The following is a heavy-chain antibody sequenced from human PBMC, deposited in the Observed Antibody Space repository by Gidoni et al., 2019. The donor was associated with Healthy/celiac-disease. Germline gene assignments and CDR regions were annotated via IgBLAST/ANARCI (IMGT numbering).Heavy chain of an antibody. CDR2: IYHSGST. J-gene: IGHJ4*02. CDR1: GYSISSGYY. Sequence: QVQLQESGPGLVKPSEPLSLTCAVSGYSISSGYYWGWIRQPPGKGLEWIGSIYHSGSTYYNPSLKSRVTISVDTSKNQFSLKLSSVTAADTAVYYCARVMVRGVIIDYWGQGTLVTVSS. CDR3: ARVMVRGVIIDY. V-gene: IGHV4-38-2*01. D-gene: IGHD3-10*01.